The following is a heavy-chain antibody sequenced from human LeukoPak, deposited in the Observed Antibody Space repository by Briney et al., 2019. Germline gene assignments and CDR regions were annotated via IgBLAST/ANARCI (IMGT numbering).Heavy chain of an antibody. J-gene: IGHJ4*02. Sequence: SVKVSCKASGGTFSSYAISWVRQAPGQGLEWMGGIIPIFGTANYAQKFRGRVTITADKSTRTAYMELSSLRSEDTAVYYCARIWLDYGDYYFDYWGQGTLVTVSS. CDR1: GGTFSSYA. CDR2: IIPIFGTA. D-gene: IGHD4-17*01. CDR3: ARIWLDYGDYYFDY. V-gene: IGHV1-69*06.